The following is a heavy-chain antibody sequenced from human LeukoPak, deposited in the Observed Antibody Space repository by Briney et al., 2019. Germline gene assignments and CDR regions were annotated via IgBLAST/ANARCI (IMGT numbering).Heavy chain of an antibody. D-gene: IGHD3-16*02. CDR3: AIGDGLGELSSSFDY. J-gene: IGHJ4*02. CDR2: ISYDGSNK. V-gene: IGHV3-30*03. CDR1: GFIFSSFG. Sequence: GGSLRLSCAASGFIFSSFGMHWVRQAPGKGLEWVAVISYDGSNKYYAESVKGRFTISRDNSNSTLYLQVNSLRAEDTAVYYCAIGDGLGELSSSFDYWGQGTLVTVSS.